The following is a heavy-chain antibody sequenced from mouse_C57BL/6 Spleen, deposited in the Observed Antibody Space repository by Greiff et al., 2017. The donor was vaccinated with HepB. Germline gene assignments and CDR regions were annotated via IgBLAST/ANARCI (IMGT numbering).Heavy chain of an antibody. CDR3: ARGLIRSSYAMDY. Sequence: VQLQESGAELARPGASVKLSCKASGYTFTSYGISWVKQRTGQGLEWIGEIYPRSGNTYYNEKFKGKATLTADKSSSTAYMELRSLTSEDSAVYFCARGLIRSSYAMDYWGQGTSVTVSS. J-gene: IGHJ4*01. D-gene: IGHD1-1*01. CDR1: GYTFTSYG. CDR2: IYPRSGNT. V-gene: IGHV1-81*01.